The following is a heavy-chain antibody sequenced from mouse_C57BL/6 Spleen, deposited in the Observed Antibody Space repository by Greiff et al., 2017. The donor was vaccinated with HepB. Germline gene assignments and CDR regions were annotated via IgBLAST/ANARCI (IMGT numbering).Heavy chain of an antibody. D-gene: IGHD2-3*01. CDR2: ISSGSSTI. Sequence: EVQLVESGGGLVKPGGSLKLSCAASGFTFSDYGMHWVRQAPEKGLEWVAYISSGSSTIYYADTVKGRFTISRDNAKNTLFLQMTSLRSEDTAMYYCARYPDGYYWYFDVWGTGTTVTVFS. J-gene: IGHJ1*03. CDR1: GFTFSDYG. V-gene: IGHV5-17*01. CDR3: ARYPDGYYWYFDV.